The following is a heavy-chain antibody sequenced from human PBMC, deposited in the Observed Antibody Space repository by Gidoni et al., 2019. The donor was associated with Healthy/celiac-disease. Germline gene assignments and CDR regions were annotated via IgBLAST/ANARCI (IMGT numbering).Heavy chain of an antibody. V-gene: IGHV3-30-3*01. Sequence: QVQLVESGGGVVQPGRSLRLSCAASGFPFSSYAMHWVRQAPGKELEWVAVISYDGSNKCYADSVKGRFTISRDNSKNTLYLQMNSLRAEDTAVYYCARLIVVVVAATHSAHGMDVWGQGTTVTVSS. CDR2: ISYDGSNK. J-gene: IGHJ6*02. D-gene: IGHD2-15*01. CDR1: GFPFSSYA. CDR3: ARLIVVVVAATHSAHGMDV.